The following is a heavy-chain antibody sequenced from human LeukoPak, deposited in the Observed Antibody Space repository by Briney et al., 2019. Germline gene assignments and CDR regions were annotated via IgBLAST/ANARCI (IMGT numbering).Heavy chain of an antibody. Sequence: SETLSLTCTVSGGSVSSGSYYWGWIRQPRGRGLEWIGYIYYSGSTNYNPSLKSRVTISVDTSKNQFSLKLSSVTAADTAVYYCAREFHCSGGSCFGYDYWGQGTLVTVSS. J-gene: IGHJ4*02. D-gene: IGHD2-15*01. CDR3: AREFHCSGGSCFGYDY. CDR2: IYYSGST. V-gene: IGHV4-61*01. CDR1: GGSVSSGSYY.